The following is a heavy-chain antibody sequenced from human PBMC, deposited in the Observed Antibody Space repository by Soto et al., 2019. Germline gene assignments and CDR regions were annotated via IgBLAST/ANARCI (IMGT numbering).Heavy chain of an antibody. CDR3: AKEIGAFDI. CDR1: GGTFSIYG. Sequence: SVKVSCKXSGGTFSIYGFSWVRQAPGQGPEWIGGIIPILTTPNYAQKFQGRVTIVADESTTTVYMELSSLKFEDTAVYYCAKEIGAFDIWGQGTMVTVSS. V-gene: IGHV1-69*13. CDR2: IIPILTTP. J-gene: IGHJ3*02. D-gene: IGHD2-21*01.